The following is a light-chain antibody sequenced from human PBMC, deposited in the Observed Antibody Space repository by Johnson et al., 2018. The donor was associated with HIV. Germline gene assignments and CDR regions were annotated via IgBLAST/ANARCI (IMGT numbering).Light chain of an antibody. CDR1: SSNIGNSY. V-gene: IGLV1-51*01. CDR3: GTWDSSLRVGF. Sequence: QSVLTQPPSVSAAPGQKVTISCSGSSSNIGNSYVSWYQQLPGRAPTILIYDNNKRPPGIPDRFSGSKSCTPATLAINGLTTGDEAAYYCGTWDSSLRVGFFGTGTKVTVL. J-gene: IGLJ1*01. CDR2: DNN.